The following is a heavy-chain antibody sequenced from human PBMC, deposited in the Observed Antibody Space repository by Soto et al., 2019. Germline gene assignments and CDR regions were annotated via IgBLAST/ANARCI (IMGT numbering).Heavy chain of an antibody. J-gene: IGHJ4*02. D-gene: IGHD1-26*01. V-gene: IGHV1-18*01. Sequence: QVQLVQSGAEVKKPGASVNVSCKASGYTFTSYGISWVRQAPGQGLEWMGWISAYIGNTNYAEKLQGRVTMTTDTSTSTAYMERRRLRSDDTAAYYCARVLIVGATPPYYFDYWGQGTLGTVSS. CDR3: ARVLIVGATPPYYFDY. CDR1: GYTFTSYG. CDR2: ISAYIGNT.